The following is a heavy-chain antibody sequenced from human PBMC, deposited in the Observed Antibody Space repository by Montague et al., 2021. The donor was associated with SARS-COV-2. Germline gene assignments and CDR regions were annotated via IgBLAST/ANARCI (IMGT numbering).Heavy chain of an antibody. V-gene: IGHV3-23*01. D-gene: IGHD3-22*01. CDR1: GFTFSSYG. J-gene: IGHJ3*01. CDR2: ISTTGANT. CDR3: AKEGVVVGADGFDY. Sequence: SLRLSCAASGFTFSSYGMNWVRQAPGKGLEWVSAISTTGANTYYAGSVKGGFTISRDNSKNTLYLQLNSLRDEDTAVYYCAKEGVVVGADGFDYWGQGTMVIASS.